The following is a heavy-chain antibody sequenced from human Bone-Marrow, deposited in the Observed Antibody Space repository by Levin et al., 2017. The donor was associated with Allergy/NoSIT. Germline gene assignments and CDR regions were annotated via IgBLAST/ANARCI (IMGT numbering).Heavy chain of an antibody. D-gene: IGHD3-16*02. Sequence: SETLSLTCTVSGGSISSSSYYWGWIRQPPGTGLEWIGSIYYSGSTYYNPSLKSRVTISVDTSKNQFSLKLSSVTAADTAVYYCAKDGMITFGGVIVTKFDYWGQGTLVTVSS. V-gene: IGHV4-39*07. CDR3: AKDGMITFGGVIVTKFDY. CDR2: IYYSGST. CDR1: GGSISSSSYY. J-gene: IGHJ4*02.